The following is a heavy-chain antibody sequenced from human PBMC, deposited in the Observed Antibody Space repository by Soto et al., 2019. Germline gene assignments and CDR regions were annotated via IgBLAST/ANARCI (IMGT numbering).Heavy chain of an antibody. V-gene: IGHV1-8*01. CDR3: ARGQSRLLRFLEWPYYGMDV. Sequence: QAQLVQSGAEVKKPGASVKVSCKASGYTFTSYDINWVRQATGQGLEWMGWMNPNSGNTGYAQKFQCRVTMTRNTSISTAYLGLSSLRSEDTAVYYCARGQSRLLRFLEWPYYGMDVWGQGTTVTVSS. CDR2: MNPNSGNT. CDR1: GYTFTSYD. J-gene: IGHJ6*02. D-gene: IGHD3-3*01.